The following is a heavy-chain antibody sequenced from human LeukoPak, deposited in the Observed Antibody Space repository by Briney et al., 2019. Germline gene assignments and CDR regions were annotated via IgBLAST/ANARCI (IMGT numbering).Heavy chain of an antibody. Sequence: ASVKVSCKASGYTFSGFYIHWVRQAPGQGLEWMGWINPNSGGTNYAQKFQGRVTMTRDTSISTAYMELSRLRSDDTAVYYCAREHYDILTDSRGYYFDYWGQGTLVTVSS. CDR3: AREHYDILTDSRGYYFDY. J-gene: IGHJ4*02. D-gene: IGHD3-9*01. V-gene: IGHV1-2*02. CDR1: GYTFSGFY. CDR2: INPNSGGT.